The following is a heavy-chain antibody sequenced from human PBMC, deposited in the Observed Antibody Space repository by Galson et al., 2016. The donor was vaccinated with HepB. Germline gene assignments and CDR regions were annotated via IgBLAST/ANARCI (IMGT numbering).Heavy chain of an antibody. CDR2: ISGSGDNT. V-gene: IGHV3-23*01. D-gene: IGHD3-10*01. Sequence: SLRLSCAASGFTFSSNAMSWVRQAPGKGLEWVTGISGSGDNTYYADSVKGRFTIFRDNSKNTLFLQINSLRAEGTAAYYCAKSRGRRGFDGFDMWGQGTMVTVSS. CDR1: GFTFSSNA. J-gene: IGHJ3*02. CDR3: AKSRGRRGFDGFDM.